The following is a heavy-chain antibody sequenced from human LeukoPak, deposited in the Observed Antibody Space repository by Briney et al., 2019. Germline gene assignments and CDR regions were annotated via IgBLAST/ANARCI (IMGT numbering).Heavy chain of an antibody. Sequence: SETLSLTCAVSGGPISSSNWWSWVRQPPGKGLEWIGEIYHSGSTNYNPSLKSRVTISVDRSKNQFSLKLSSVTAADTAVYYCASYDYGKGWFDPWGQGTLVTVSS. CDR1: GGPISSSNW. CDR2: IYHSGST. J-gene: IGHJ5*02. V-gene: IGHV4-4*02. CDR3: ASYDYGKGWFDP. D-gene: IGHD4-17*01.